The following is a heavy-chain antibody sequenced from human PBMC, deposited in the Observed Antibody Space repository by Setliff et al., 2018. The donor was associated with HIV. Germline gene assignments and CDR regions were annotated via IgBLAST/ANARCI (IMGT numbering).Heavy chain of an antibody. V-gene: IGHV4-39*07. CDR3: ARDGYSSSWYVISGSFDY. CDR2: VYYSGST. Sequence: TSETLSLTCIVSGGSISSSSYYWGWIRQPPGKGLEWIGTVYYSGSTYYNPSLKSRVTISVDTSENQFSLKLSSVTAADTAVYYCARDGYSSSWYVISGSFDYWGQGSLVTVSS. D-gene: IGHD6-13*01. J-gene: IGHJ4*02. CDR1: GGSISSSSYY.